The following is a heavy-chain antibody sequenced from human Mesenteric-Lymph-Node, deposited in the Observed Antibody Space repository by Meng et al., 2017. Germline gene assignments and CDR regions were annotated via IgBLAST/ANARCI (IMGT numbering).Heavy chain of an antibody. CDR1: GFTFSDYY. CDR2: ISYDGSNK. V-gene: IGHV3-30*01. D-gene: IGHD6-13*01. Sequence: GGSLRLSCAASGFTFSDYYMGWVRQAPGKGLEWVAIISYDGSNKYYADSVKGRFIISRDNSKTTLYLQMNSLSAEDTAVYYCARSPITAAGKEYDYWGQGTLVTVSS. J-gene: IGHJ4*02. CDR3: ARSPITAAGKEYDY.